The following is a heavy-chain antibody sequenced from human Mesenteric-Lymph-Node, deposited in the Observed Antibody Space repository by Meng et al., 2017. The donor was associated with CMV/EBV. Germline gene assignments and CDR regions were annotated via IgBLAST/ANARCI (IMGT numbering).Heavy chain of an antibody. CDR2: MYHSGST. J-gene: IGHJ6*02. Sequence: SETLSLTCAVSGDFISNNNWWTWVRQSPGRGLEWIGEMYHSGSTNYNPSLQSRVTFSVDKSQNQFSLRLTSMSAADTAVYFCARAPIVIIPSTGMFLDVWGQGITVTVSS. V-gene: IGHV4-4*02. D-gene: IGHD2/OR15-2a*01. CDR3: ARAPIVIIPSTGMFLDV. CDR1: GDFISNNNW.